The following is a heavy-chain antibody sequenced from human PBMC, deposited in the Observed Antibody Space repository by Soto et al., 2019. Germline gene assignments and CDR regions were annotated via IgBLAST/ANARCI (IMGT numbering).Heavy chain of an antibody. Sequence: GASVKVSCKASGYTFTGYYMHWVRQAPGQGLEWMGWINPNSGGTNYAQKFQGWVTMTRDTSINTAYMELSRLRSDDTAVYYCARDVSDCSGGSCHFDYWGQGTLVTVSS. CDR2: INPNSGGT. D-gene: IGHD2-15*01. J-gene: IGHJ4*02. CDR1: GYTFTGYY. CDR3: ARDVSDCSGGSCHFDY. V-gene: IGHV1-2*04.